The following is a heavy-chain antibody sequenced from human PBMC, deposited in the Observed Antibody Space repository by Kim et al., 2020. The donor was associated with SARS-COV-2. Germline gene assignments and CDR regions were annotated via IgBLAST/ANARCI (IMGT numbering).Heavy chain of an antibody. CDR1: GFTVSRNY. CDR2: IYSGGST. V-gene: IGHV3-66*01. D-gene: IGHD4-17*01. Sequence: GGSLRLSCAASGFTVSRNYMSWVRQAPGKGLEWVSVIYSGGSTYYADSVKGRFTISRDNSKNTLYLQMNSLKAEDTAVYYCAREIYGYFDYWGQGTLVTVSS. J-gene: IGHJ4*02. CDR3: AREIYGYFDY.